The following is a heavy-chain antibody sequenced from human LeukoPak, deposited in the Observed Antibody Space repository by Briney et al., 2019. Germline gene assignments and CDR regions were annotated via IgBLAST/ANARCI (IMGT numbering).Heavy chain of an antibody. J-gene: IGHJ5*02. CDR3: ARAAYSSGWYGGDWFDP. Sequence: GGSLRLSCAASGFTFSSYWMSWVRQAPGKGLEWVANIKQDGSEKYYVDSVKGRFTISRDNAKNSLYLQMNSLRAEDTAVYYCARAAYSSGWYGGDWFDPWGQGTLVTVSS. V-gene: IGHV3-7*01. CDR2: IKQDGSEK. D-gene: IGHD6-19*01. CDR1: GFTFSSYW.